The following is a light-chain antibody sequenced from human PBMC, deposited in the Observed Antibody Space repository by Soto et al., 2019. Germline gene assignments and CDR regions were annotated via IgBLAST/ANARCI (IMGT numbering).Light chain of an antibody. CDR2: GAS. CDR3: QQYNNWPQT. J-gene: IGKJ1*01. Sequence: EAVLTQSPATLSVSPGERATLSCRASQSVATNLAWYQQRPGQAPRLLIYGASKRAIGLPARFSGSGSGTEFTLTITSLQSEDFAVHYCQQYNNWPQTFGQGTKVDIK. V-gene: IGKV3-15*01. CDR1: QSVATN.